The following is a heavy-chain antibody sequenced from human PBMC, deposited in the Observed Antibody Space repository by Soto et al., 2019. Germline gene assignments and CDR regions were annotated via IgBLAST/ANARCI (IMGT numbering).Heavy chain of an antibody. CDR3: ARDRSYGSGSYFHAFDI. J-gene: IGHJ3*02. D-gene: IGHD3-10*01. CDR2: IYYSGST. Sequence: LSLTCTVSGGSISSGDYYLSWIRQPPGKGLEWIGYIYYSGSTYYNPSLKSRVTISVDTSKNQFSLKLSSVTAADTAVYYCARDRSYGSGSYFHAFDIWGQGTMVTVSS. CDR1: GGSISSGDYY. V-gene: IGHV4-30-4*01.